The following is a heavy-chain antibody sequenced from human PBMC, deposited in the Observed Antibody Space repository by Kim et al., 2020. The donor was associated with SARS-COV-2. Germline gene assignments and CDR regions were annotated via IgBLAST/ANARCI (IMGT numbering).Heavy chain of an antibody. CDR3: ACVTYYSANYDHLGAFD. D-gene: IGHD3-10*01. Sequence: SETLSLTCTVSGGSISSYYWSWIRQPPATGLEWIGYVYYSGSTNYNPSLKSRVPISVDTSTNQFSLKLSPVTAADTAVSYYACVTYYSANYDHLGAFD. CDR1: GGSISSYY. V-gene: IGHV4-59*08. J-gene: IGHJ3*01. CDR2: VYYSGST.